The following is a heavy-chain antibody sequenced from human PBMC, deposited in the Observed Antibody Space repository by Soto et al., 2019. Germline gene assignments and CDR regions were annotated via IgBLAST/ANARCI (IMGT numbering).Heavy chain of an antibody. V-gene: IGHV1-2*02. CDR3: ARVRGIGSSSWYIGAHNAFDI. Sequence: RASVKVSCKASGYTFTGYYMHWVRQAPGQGLEWMGWINPNSGGTNYAQKFQGRVTMTRDTSISTAYMELSRLRSDDTAVYYCARVRGIGSSSWYIGAHNAFDIWGQGTMVTVSS. D-gene: IGHD6-13*01. CDR2: INPNSGGT. CDR1: GYTFTGYY. J-gene: IGHJ3*02.